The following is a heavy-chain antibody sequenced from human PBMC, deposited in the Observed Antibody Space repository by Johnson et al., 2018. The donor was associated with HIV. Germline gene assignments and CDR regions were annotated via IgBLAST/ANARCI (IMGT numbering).Heavy chain of an antibody. J-gene: IGHJ3*01. CDR3: TIPYYYDSGGYQ. Sequence: QMQLVESGGGVVQTGGSLRLSCAASGFTFSRYGMHWVRQAPGKGLEWVAFIRCDGSNKYYADSVKGRFTISRDNSKNTLYLQMDSLRAEDMAVYYCTIPYYYDSGGYQWGQGTMVTVSS. D-gene: IGHD3-22*01. CDR1: GFTFSRYG. CDR2: IRCDGSNK. V-gene: IGHV3-30*02.